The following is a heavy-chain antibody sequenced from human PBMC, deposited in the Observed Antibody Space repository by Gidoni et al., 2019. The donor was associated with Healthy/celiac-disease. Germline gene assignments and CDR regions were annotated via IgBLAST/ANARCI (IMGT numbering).Heavy chain of an antibody. CDR3: ARGKRYYYDSTETAPFDY. CDR2: INHSGST. J-gene: IGHJ4*02. D-gene: IGHD3-22*01. Sequence: QVQLQQWGAGLLKPSETLSLTCAVYGGSFVGYYWRWIRQPPGKGLEWIGEINHSGSTNYNPSLKSRVTISVDTSKNQFSLKLSSVTAADTAVYYCARGKRYYYDSTETAPFDYWGQGTLVTVSS. CDR1: GGSFVGYY. V-gene: IGHV4-34*01.